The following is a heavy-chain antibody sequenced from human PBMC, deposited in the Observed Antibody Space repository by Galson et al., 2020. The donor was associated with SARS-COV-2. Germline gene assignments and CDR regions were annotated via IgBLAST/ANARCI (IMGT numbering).Heavy chain of an antibody. J-gene: IGHJ6*02. D-gene: IGHD5-12*01. CDR3: ARIKVATGRDYYDYGMDV. Sequence: SETLSLTCTVSGGSIRSGGYYWSWIRQHPGKGLEWIGHIYYSGSIYYNPSLKSRVTISVDTSKNQLSLKLSSVTAADTAVYYCARIKVATGRDYYDYGMDVGGQGTTVTVSS. V-gene: IGHV4-31*03. CDR1: GGSIRSGGYY. CDR2: IYYSGSI.